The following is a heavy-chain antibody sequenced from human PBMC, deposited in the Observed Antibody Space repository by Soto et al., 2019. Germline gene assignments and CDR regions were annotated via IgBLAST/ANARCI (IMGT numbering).Heavy chain of an antibody. Sequence: ASVKVSCKASGYTFTSYAMHWVRQAPGQRLEWMGWINAGNGNTKYSQKFQGRVTITRDTSASTAYMELSSLRSEDTAVYYCARDAEYSSSWYGTPFDYWGQGTLVTVSS. V-gene: IGHV1-3*01. CDR2: INAGNGNT. D-gene: IGHD6-13*01. J-gene: IGHJ4*02. CDR1: GYTFTSYA. CDR3: ARDAEYSSSWYGTPFDY.